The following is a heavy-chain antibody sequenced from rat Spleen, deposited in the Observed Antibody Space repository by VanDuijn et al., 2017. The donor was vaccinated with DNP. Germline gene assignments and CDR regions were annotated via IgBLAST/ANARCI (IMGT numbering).Heavy chain of an antibody. CDR3: ARPLYGGPPFDY. V-gene: IGHV5-31*01. J-gene: IGHJ2*01. Sequence: EVQLVESGGDLVQPGRSLKLSCVASGFSFSHYWMTWIRQVPGKGLEWIASITSGGSSYYPDSVKGRFTISRDNAKSTLYLQMDSLRSEDTATYYCARPLYGGPPFDYWGQGVMVTVSS. CDR2: ITSGGSS. CDR1: GFSFSHYW. D-gene: IGHD1-11*01.